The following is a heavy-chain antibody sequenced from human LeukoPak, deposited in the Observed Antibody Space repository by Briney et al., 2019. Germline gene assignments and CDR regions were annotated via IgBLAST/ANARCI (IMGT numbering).Heavy chain of an antibody. V-gene: IGHV1-18*04. CDR2: ISAYNGNT. CDR3: ARDESATEFDY. Sequence: ASVKVSCKASGYTFTGYYMHWVRQAPGQGLEWMGWISAYNGNTNYAQKLQGRVTMTTDTSTSTAYMELRSLRSDDTAVYYCARDESATEFDYWGQGTLVTVSS. CDR1: GYTFTGYY. J-gene: IGHJ4*02.